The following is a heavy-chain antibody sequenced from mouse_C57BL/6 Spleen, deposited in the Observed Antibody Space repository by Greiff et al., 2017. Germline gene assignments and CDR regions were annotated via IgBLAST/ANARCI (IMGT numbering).Heavy chain of an antibody. Sequence: VQLQQSGPELVKPGASVKMSCKASGYTFTDYNMHWVKQSHGKSLEWIGYINPNNGGTSYNQKFKGKATLTVNKSSSTAYMELRSLTSEDSAVYYCVCVFYYYGSPPNYFDYWGQGTTLTVSS. V-gene: IGHV1-22*01. J-gene: IGHJ2*01. CDR2: INPNNGGT. CDR3: VCVFYYYGSPPNYFDY. CDR1: GYTFTDYN. D-gene: IGHD1-1*01.